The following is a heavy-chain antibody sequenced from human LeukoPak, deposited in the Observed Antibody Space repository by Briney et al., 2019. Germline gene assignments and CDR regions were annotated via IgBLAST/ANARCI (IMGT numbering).Heavy chain of an antibody. CDR3: ARTPPGGDRSVGYYYGMDV. Sequence: GGSLRLSCAASGFTFSSYDMHWVRQATGKGLEWVSAIGTAGDTYYPGSVKGRFTISRENAKNSLYLQMNSLRAGDTALYYCARTPPGGDRSVGYYYGMDVWGQGTTVTVSS. J-gene: IGHJ6*02. D-gene: IGHD4-17*01. CDR2: IGTAGDT. V-gene: IGHV3-13*01. CDR1: GFTFSSYD.